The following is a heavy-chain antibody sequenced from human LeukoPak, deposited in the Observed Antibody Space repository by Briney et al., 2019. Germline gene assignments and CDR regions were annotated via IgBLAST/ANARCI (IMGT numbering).Heavy chain of an antibody. CDR3: ARGRGYSYGRVLNDY. J-gene: IGHJ4*02. V-gene: IGHV4-34*01. CDR2: INHSGST. Sequence: TSETLSLTCVVYGGSFSGYYWSWIRQPPGKGLEWIGEINHSGSTNYNPSLKSRVTISVDTSKNQFSLKLSSVTAADTAVYYCARGRGYSYGRVLNDYWGQGTLVTVSS. D-gene: IGHD5-18*01. CDR1: GGSFSGYY.